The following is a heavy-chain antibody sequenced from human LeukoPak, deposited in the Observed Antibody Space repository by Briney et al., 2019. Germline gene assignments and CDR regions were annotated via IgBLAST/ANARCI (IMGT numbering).Heavy chain of an antibody. D-gene: IGHD3-10*01. V-gene: IGHV1-2*02. CDR2: INPNSGGT. Sequence: GASVKVSCKASGYTFTGYSIHWVRQAPGQGLEWMGWINPNSGGTNYAQKFQGRVTMTRDTSISTAYMELSRLRSDDTAVYYCARVRYYYGSGGSMDFDYWGQGTLVTVSS. CDR1: GYTFTGYS. J-gene: IGHJ4*02. CDR3: ARVRYYYGSGGSMDFDY.